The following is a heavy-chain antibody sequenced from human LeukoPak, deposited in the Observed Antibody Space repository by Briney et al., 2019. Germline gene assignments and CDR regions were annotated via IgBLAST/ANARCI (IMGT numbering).Heavy chain of an antibody. Sequence: PGGSLRLSCAASGFTFSSYWMHWVRQAPGKGLVWVSRINSDGSSTSYADSVKGRFIISRDSSKNTLSLQMNSLRAEDTAVYYCAKIPKGGYFDYWGQGTLVTVSS. D-gene: IGHD2-2*01. V-gene: IGHV3-74*01. CDR3: AKIPKGGYFDY. CDR1: GFTFSSYW. J-gene: IGHJ4*02. CDR2: INSDGSST.